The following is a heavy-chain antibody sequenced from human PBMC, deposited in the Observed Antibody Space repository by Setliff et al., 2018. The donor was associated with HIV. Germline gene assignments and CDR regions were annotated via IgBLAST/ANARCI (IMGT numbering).Heavy chain of an antibody. D-gene: IGHD4-17*01. Sequence: PGGSLRLSCSASGFTFSSYAMHWVRQAPGKGLEYVSAISSNGGSTYYADSVKCRFTISRDNSKNTLYLQMSSLRAEDTAVYYCVKAKVDGDYYNYYYMDVWGKGTTVTVSS. CDR2: ISSNGGST. V-gene: IGHV3-64D*09. CDR3: VKAKVDGDYYNYYYMDV. CDR1: GFTFSSYA. J-gene: IGHJ6*03.